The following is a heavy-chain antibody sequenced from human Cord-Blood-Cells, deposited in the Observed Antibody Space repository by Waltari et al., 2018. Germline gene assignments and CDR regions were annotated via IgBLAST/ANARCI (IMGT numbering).Heavy chain of an antibody. CDR3: AGGDWGHPDAFDI. V-gene: IGHV3-48*03. CDR1: GFTFSRYE. J-gene: IGHJ3*02. CDR2: ISSSGSTI. Sequence: EVQLVESGGGLLQPGGSLRLSCAASGFTFSRYEMNWVREAPGKGLEWVSYISSSGSTIYYADSVKGRFTIYRDNAKNSLYLQMNSLRAEDTAVYYCAGGDWGHPDAFDIWGQGTMVTDSS. D-gene: IGHD7-27*01.